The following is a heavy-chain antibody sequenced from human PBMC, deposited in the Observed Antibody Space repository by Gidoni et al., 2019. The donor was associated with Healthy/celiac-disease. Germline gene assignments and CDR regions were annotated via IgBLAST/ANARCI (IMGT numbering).Heavy chain of an antibody. CDR2: IYPGDSDT. V-gene: IGHV5-51*01. CDR3: ARQKGRYSSSSGTYYYGMDV. Sequence: EVQLVQSGAEVKKPGESLKISCKGSGYSFTSSWIGWVRQMPGKGLEWMGIIYPGDSDTRYSPSFQGQVTISADKSISTAYLQWSSLKASDTAMYYCARQKGRYSSSSGTYYYGMDVWGQGTTVTVSS. CDR1: GYSFTSSW. J-gene: IGHJ6*02. D-gene: IGHD6-6*01.